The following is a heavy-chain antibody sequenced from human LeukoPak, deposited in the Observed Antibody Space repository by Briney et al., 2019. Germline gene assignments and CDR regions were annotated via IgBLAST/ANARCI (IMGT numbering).Heavy chain of an antibody. CDR1: GGSISSGSYY. CDR3: ARDHRLYDILTGYYFFDY. V-gene: IGHV4-61*02. J-gene: IGHJ4*02. Sequence: PSETLSLTCTVSGGSISSGSYYWSWIRQPAGKGLEWIGRIYTSGSTNYNPSLKSRVTISVDTSKNQFSLKLSSVTAADTAVYYCARDHRLYDILTGYYFFDYWGQGTLVTVSS. D-gene: IGHD3-9*01. CDR2: IYTSGST.